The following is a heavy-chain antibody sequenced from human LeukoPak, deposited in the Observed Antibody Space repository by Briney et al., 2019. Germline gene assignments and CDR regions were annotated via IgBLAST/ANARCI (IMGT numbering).Heavy chain of an antibody. Sequence: SETLSLTCTISGYSISSGYYWGWIRQPPGKGLEWIGYIYTSGSTNYNPSLKSRVTISVDTSKNQFSLKLSSVTAADTAVYYCATTTTIASWFDPWGQGTLVTVSS. D-gene: IGHD2-21*01. CDR2: IYTSGST. V-gene: IGHV4-38-2*02. J-gene: IGHJ5*02. CDR1: GYSISSGYY. CDR3: ATTTTIASWFDP.